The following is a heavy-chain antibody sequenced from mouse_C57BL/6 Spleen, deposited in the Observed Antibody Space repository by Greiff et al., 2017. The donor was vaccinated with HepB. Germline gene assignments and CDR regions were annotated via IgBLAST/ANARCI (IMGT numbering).Heavy chain of an antibody. V-gene: IGHV1-64*01. CDR1: GYTFTSYW. CDR3: ARSGSTVVATPQAMDY. D-gene: IGHD1-1*01. Sequence: QVQLQQPGAELVKPGASVKLSCKASGYTFTSYWMHWVKQRPGQGLEWIGMIHPNSGSTNYNEKFKSKATLTVDKSSSTAYMQLSSLTSEDSAVYYCARSGSTVVATPQAMDYWGQGTSVTVSS. CDR2: IHPNSGST. J-gene: IGHJ4*01.